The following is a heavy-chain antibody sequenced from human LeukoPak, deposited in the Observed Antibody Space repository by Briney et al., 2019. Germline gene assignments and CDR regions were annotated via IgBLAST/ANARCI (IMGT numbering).Heavy chain of an antibody. Sequence: SVKVSCKASGGTFSSYAISWVRQAPGQGLEWMGGIIPIFGTANYAQKFQGRVTITADESTSTAYMELTRLTSEDTAVYYCARRVPLVNWGQGTLVTVSS. CDR1: GGTFSSYA. J-gene: IGHJ4*02. V-gene: IGHV1-69*01. CDR2: IIPIFGTA. CDR3: ARRVPLVN. D-gene: IGHD1-26*01.